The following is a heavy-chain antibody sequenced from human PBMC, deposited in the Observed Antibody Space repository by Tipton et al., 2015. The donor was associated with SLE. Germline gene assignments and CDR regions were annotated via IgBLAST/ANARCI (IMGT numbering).Heavy chain of an antibody. Sequence: GSLRLSCAASGFIFSSYSMNWVRQAPGKGLEWVSHISSSSSTIYYADSVKGRFTISRDNAKNSVHLQMNSLRAEDTAVYYCAREGAIAVAGRGYYYGMDVWGQGTTVTVSS. D-gene: IGHD6-19*01. CDR1: GFIFSSYS. V-gene: IGHV3-48*01. CDR2: ISSSSSTI. J-gene: IGHJ6*02. CDR3: AREGAIAVAGRGYYYGMDV.